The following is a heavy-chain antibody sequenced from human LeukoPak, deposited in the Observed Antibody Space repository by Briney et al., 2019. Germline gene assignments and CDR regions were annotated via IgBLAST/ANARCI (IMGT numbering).Heavy chain of an antibody. J-gene: IGHJ4*02. V-gene: IGHV1-2*02. D-gene: IGHD3-10*01. CDR1: GYTFTGYY. CDR3: ARAPHYYGSGSYYFDY. CDR2: INPNSGGT. Sequence: ASVKVSCKASGYTFTGYYMHWERQAPGQGLEWMGWINPNSGGTNYAQKFQGRVTMTRDTSISTAYMELSRLRSDDTAVYYCARAPHYYGSGSYYFDYWGQGTLVTVSS.